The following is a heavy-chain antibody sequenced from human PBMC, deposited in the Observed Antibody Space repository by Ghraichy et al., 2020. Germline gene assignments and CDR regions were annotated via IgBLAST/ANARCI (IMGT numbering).Heavy chain of an antibody. CDR2: ITSSSRFI. D-gene: IGHD6-19*01. CDR3: SRGGGAGTPVLYHMDV. CDR1: GFILSSYS. J-gene: IGHJ6*02. V-gene: IGHV3-48*01. Sequence: GGSLRLSCVGSGFILSSYSMNWVRQAPGKGLEWVAYITSSSRFISYADSVKGRFTVSRDNAQNSLYLQMNSLRAEDTAVYYCSRGGGAGTPVLYHMDVWGLGTTVTVSS.